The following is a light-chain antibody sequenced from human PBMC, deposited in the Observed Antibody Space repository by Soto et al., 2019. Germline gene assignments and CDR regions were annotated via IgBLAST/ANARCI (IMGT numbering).Light chain of an antibody. CDR1: QSVSNNY. J-gene: IGKJ5*01. Sequence: ELVLTQSPGTLSQSPGERDTLSCRASQSVSNNYLAWYQQTPGQAPRLLIYGASNRATGIPDRFSGSGSGTDFTLTISRLEPEDFAVYYCQQYGSSVSITFGQGTRLEIK. V-gene: IGKV3-20*01. CDR3: QQYGSSVSIT. CDR2: GAS.